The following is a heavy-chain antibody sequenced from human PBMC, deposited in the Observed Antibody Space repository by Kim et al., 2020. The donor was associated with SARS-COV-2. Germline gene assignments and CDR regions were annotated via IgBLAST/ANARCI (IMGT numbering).Heavy chain of an antibody. CDR1: GFTFSSYG. V-gene: IGHV3-33*01. J-gene: IGHJ3*02. D-gene: IGHD1-26*01. CDR2: IWYDGSNK. Sequence: GGSLRLSCAASGFTFSSYGMHWVRQAPGKGLEWVAVIWYDGSNKYYADSVKGRFTISRDNSKNTLYLQMNSLRAEDTAVYYCAREDSGSFLGEGAFDIWGQGTMVTVSS. CDR3: AREDSGSFLGEGAFDI.